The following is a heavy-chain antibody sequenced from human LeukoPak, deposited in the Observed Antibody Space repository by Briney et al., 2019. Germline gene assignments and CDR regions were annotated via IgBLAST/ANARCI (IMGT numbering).Heavy chain of an antibody. D-gene: IGHD5-12*01. Sequence: GGSLRLSCAASGFTFNSAWLNWVRQAPGKGLEWVGRIKSKSDGCTTDFAAPVKGRFTISRDDSRNTLLLQMNGLKIEDTGVYYCTTAVTTTSFDYWGQGTLVTVSS. CDR3: TTAVTTTSFDY. CDR1: GFTFNSAW. J-gene: IGHJ4*02. CDR2: IKSKSDGCTT. V-gene: IGHV3-15*07.